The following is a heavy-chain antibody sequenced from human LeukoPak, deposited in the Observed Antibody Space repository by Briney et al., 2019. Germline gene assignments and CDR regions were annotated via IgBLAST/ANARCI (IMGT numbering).Heavy chain of an antibody. J-gene: IGHJ6*02. CDR2: IYHSGST. CDR1: GGSISSGGYY. Sequence: ASQTLSLTCTVSGGSISSGGYYWSWIRQPPGKGLEWIGYIYHSGSTYYNPSLKSRVTISVDKSKNQFSLKLSSVTAADTAVYYCARTTLLTAMAPYYYYGMDVWGQGTTVTVSS. CDR3: ARTTLLTAMAPYYYYGMDV. D-gene: IGHD5-18*01. V-gene: IGHV4-30-2*01.